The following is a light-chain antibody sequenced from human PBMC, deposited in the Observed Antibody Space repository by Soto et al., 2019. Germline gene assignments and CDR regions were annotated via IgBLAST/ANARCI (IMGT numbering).Light chain of an antibody. J-gene: IGKJ5*01. CDR3: QQSYNLSIT. CDR2: GAS. CDR1: QRIITY. V-gene: IGKV1-39*01. Sequence: SHMTHSTSSLSSSVGDIVTITCRSSQRIITYLNWYQQKPGKPPKLLIYGASTLQGGVPSRFSGSGSGTDFTLTISSLQPEDFATYYCQQSYNLSITSGQGARLEIK.